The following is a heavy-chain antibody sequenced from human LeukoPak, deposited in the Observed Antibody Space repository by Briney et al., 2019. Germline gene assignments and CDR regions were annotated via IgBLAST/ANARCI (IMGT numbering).Heavy chain of an antibody. J-gene: IGHJ4*02. V-gene: IGHV3-53*01. CDR2: IYSGGST. D-gene: IGHD5-18*01. CDR1: GFTVSSSY. CDR3: AKGYNYAYEY. Sequence: PGESLRLSCAASGFTVSSSYMSWVRQAPGKGLERVSLIYSGGSTYYAASVKGRFTISRDNSKNTLYLQMNSLRPEDTAVYYCAKGYNYAYEYWGQGTLVTVSS.